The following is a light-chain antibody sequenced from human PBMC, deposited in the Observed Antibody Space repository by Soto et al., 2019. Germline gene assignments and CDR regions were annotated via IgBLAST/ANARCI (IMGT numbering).Light chain of an antibody. V-gene: IGLV2-14*01. CDR2: DVS. CDR3: SSHKSSSTYV. J-gene: IGLJ1*01. CDR1: SSDVGGYNY. Sequence: QSALTQPASVSGSPGQSTTISCTGTSSDVGGYNYVSWYQQHPGKAPKLMIYDVSNRPSGVSNRFSGSKSGNTASLTISGLQAEDEDDYYCSSHKSSSTYVFGTGTKVTVL.